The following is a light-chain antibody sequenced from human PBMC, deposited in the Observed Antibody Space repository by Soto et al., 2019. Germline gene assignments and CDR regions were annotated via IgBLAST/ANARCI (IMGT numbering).Light chain of an antibody. CDR2: GAS. CDR3: QQYGSSPYT. Sequence: EIVLTQSPGTLSLSTGERATLSCRASQSVRNSYLAWYQQKPGQAPRLLIYGASGRATGIPDRFSGSGSGTDFTLTISRLEPEDFAVYYCQQYGSSPYTFGQGTKREL. CDR1: QSVRNSY. V-gene: IGKV3-20*01. J-gene: IGKJ2*01.